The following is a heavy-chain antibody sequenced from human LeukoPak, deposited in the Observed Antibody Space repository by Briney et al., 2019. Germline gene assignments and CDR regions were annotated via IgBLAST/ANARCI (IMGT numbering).Heavy chain of an antibody. J-gene: IGHJ6*03. CDR2: IIPIFGTA. D-gene: IGHD3-3*01. Sequence: GASVKVSCKASGCTFSSYAISWVRQAPGQGLEWMGGIIPIFGTANYAQKFQGRVTITTDESTSTAYMELSSLSPEDTAVYYCGFGPESGYYNYYMEVWAKGPRSPSP. CDR3: GFGPESGYYNYYMEV. CDR1: GCTFSSYA. V-gene: IGHV1-69*05.